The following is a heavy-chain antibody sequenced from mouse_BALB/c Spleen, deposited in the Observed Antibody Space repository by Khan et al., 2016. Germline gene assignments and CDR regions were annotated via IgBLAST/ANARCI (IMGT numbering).Heavy chain of an antibody. CDR2: IYPYNGGA. J-gene: IGHJ3*01. D-gene: IGHD2-14*01. V-gene: IGHV1S29*02. CDR1: GYTFTDYN. CDR3: AGNDYMYDGRSLAY. Sequence: VQLKQSGPELVKPGASVKISCKASGYTFTDYNMHWVKQSHGKSLEWIGYIYPYNGGAGYNQKFKNKATLSVDNSSSTAYMELRSLTSEDSAVFYCAGNDYMYDGRSLAYWGQGTLVTVSA.